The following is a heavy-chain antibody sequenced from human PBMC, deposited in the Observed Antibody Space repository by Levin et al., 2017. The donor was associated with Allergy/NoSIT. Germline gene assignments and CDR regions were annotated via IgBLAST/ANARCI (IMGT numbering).Heavy chain of an antibody. D-gene: IGHD2-8*01. CDR3: IRDNYGVDY. CDR2: IDSDGSTT. J-gene: IGHJ4*02. CDR1: GFIFSNYW. Sequence: EASVKVSCAASGFIFSNYWMHWVRQAPGKGLVWVSQIDSDGSTTRYADSVKGRFTVSRDNAKNTLYLQMNSLRAEDTAVYYCIRDNYGVDYWGQGTLVTVSS. V-gene: IGHV3-74*01.